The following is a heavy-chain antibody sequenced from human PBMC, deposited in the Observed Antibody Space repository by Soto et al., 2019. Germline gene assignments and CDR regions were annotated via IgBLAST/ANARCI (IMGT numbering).Heavy chain of an antibody. CDR2: IYPDDSDT. Sequence: GESLKISCMGSGYSFTSYWIGWVRQMPGKGLEWMGIIYPDDSDTRYNPSFQGQVTISADKSISTAYLQWSSLKASDTAMYYCARHFTSGYYVFDYWGQGTLVTVSS. J-gene: IGHJ4*02. CDR3: ARHFTSGYYVFDY. V-gene: IGHV5-51*01. CDR1: GYSFTSYW. D-gene: IGHD3-22*01.